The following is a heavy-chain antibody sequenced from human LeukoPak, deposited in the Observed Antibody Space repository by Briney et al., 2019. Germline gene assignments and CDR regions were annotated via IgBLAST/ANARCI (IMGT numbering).Heavy chain of an antibody. D-gene: IGHD3-16*02. J-gene: IGHJ4*02. V-gene: IGHV4-38-2*01. CDR1: GYSISSGYY. Sequence: SETLSLTCAVSGYSISSGYYWGWIRQPPGKGLEWIGSIYHSGSTYYNPSLKSRVTISVDTSKNQSSLKLSSVTAADTAVYYCARLRITFGGVIAHGDYWGQGTLVTVSS. CDR3: ARLRITFGGVIAHGDY. CDR2: IYHSGST.